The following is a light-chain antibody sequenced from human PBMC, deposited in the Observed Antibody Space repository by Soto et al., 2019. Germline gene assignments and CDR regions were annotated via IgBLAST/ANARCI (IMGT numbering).Light chain of an antibody. V-gene: IGLV2-8*01. J-gene: IGLJ2*01. CDR2: EAS. Sequence: QSVLSQPPSASGSPGQSVTISCTGTSSDVGGYNYVSWYQQHPGKAPKLMIYEASKRPSVVPDRFSGSKYGNPASLPVSGLQAEDDPDYACSSYAGSNNVVFGGGTQRTVL. CDR3: SSYAGSNNVV. CDR1: SSDVGGYNY.